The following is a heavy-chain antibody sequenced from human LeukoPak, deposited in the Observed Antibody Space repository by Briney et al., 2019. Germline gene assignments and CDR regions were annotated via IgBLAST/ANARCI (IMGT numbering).Heavy chain of an antibody. J-gene: IGHJ4*02. CDR2: ISPNSGTT. Sequence: GASVKVSCKGSGYTFSGYYMHWVRQAPGQGLEWMGWISPNSGTTNYAQKFQGRVTVTRDTSTSTAYMELSRLESDDTAVYYCARDLMTTPTWDFDYWGQGTLVTVAS. CDR3: ARDLMTTPTWDFDY. CDR1: GYTFSGYY. V-gene: IGHV1-2*02. D-gene: IGHD3-16*01.